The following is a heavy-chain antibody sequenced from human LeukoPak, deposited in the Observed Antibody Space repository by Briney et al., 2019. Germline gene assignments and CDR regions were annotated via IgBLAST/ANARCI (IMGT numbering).Heavy chain of an antibody. Sequence: SVKVSCKASGGTFSSYAISWVRQAPGQGLEWMGRIIPIFGTANYAQKFQGRVTITTDESTSTAYMELSSLRSEDTAVYYCARDYYDSSGPLPRAFDIWGQGTMVTVSP. CDR1: GGTFSSYA. V-gene: IGHV1-69*05. CDR3: ARDYYDSSGPLPRAFDI. D-gene: IGHD3-22*01. CDR2: IIPIFGTA. J-gene: IGHJ3*02.